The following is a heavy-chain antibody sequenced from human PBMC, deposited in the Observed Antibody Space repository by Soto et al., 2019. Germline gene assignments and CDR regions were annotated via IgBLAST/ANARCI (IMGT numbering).Heavy chain of an antibody. CDR3: ARGGAYIYGPQYD. D-gene: IGHD5-18*01. CDR2: INGDGSST. CDR1: GVSFSGYW. J-gene: IGHJ4*02. V-gene: IGHV3-74*01. Sequence: EVQLVESGGGLVQPGGSLRLSCATSGVSFSGYWIHWVRQAPGKGLVWVSHINGDGSSTNYADSVKGRFTISRDYAKNTLSLQMNSLRVEDTAMYYCARGGAYIYGPQYDWGQGTLVTVSS.